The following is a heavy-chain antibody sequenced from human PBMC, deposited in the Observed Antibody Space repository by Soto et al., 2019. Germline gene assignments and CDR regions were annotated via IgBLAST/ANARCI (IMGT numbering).Heavy chain of an antibody. CDR2: FSGSGGST. CDR1: GFTFSSYA. V-gene: IGHV3-23*01. CDR3: ARDFDSSGYLDY. Sequence: GGSLRLSCAASGFTFSSYAMGWVRQAPGKGLEWVSAFSGSGGSTYYADSVKGRFTISRDNSKNTLYLQMNSLRAEDTAVYYCARDFDSSGYLDYWGQGTLVTVSS. D-gene: IGHD3-22*01. J-gene: IGHJ4*02.